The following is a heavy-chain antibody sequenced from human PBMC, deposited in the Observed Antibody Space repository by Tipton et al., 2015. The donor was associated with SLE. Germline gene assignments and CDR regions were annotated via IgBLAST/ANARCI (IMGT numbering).Heavy chain of an antibody. CDR1: GGSVSSGSYY. Sequence: LRLSCTVSGGSVSSGSYYWSWIRQPPGKGLEWIGYIYYSGSTNYNPSLKSRVTISVDTSKNQFSLKLSSVTAADTAMYYCASSVAATFYYYYYYMDVWGKGTTVTVSS. CDR3: ASSVAATFYYYYYYMDV. J-gene: IGHJ6*03. V-gene: IGHV4-61*01. D-gene: IGHD6-19*01. CDR2: IYYSGST.